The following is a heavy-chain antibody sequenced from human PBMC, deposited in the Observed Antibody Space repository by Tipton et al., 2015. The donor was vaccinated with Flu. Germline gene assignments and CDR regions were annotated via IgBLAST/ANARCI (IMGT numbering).Heavy chain of an antibody. V-gene: IGHV3-7*01. CDR1: GFTFSSYW. CDR2: IKQDGSEK. CDR3: ARDLQWLGPHYYYYGMDV. Sequence: SLRLSCAASGFTFSSYWMSWVRQAPGKGLEWVANIKQDGSEKYYVDSVKGRFTISRDNAKNSLYLQMNSLRAEDTAVYYCARDLQWLGPHYYYYGMDVWGQGTTVTVSS. J-gene: IGHJ6*02. D-gene: IGHD6-19*01.